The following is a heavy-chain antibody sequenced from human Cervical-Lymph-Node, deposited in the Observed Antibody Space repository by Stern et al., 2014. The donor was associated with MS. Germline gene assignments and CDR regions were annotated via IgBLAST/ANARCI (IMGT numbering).Heavy chain of an antibody. J-gene: IGHJ3*02. V-gene: IGHV1-58*02. CDR1: GFTFTSSA. D-gene: IGHD2-2*01. CDR3: AAPSTSDAFDI. Sequence: QLVESGPEVKKPGTSVKVSCKASGFTFTSSAMQWVRQARGQRLEWIGSIVVCSGYTNYAQKFQERVTITRDMATNTAYLELSSLRSEDTAVYYCAAPSTSDAFDIWGQGTMVTVSS. CDR2: IVVCSGYT.